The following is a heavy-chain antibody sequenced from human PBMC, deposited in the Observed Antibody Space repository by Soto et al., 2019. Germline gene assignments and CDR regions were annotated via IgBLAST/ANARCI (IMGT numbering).Heavy chain of an antibody. D-gene: IGHD3-22*01. Sequence: SVKVSCKASGGTFSSYAISWVRQAPGQGLEWMGGIIPIFGTANYAQKFQGRVTITADESTSTAYMELSSLRSEDTAVYYCAVTYYYDSSGYSNLDSWGQGALVTVSS. CDR2: IIPIFGTA. CDR3: AVTYYYDSSGYSNLDS. J-gene: IGHJ4*02. CDR1: GGTFSSYA. V-gene: IGHV1-69*13.